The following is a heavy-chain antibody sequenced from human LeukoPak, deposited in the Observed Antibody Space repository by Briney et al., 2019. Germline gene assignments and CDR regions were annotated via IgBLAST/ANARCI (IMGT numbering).Heavy chain of an antibody. V-gene: IGHV3-64D*09. CDR3: VKDVGGSYAFDY. CDR1: GFTFSRYA. J-gene: IGHJ4*02. D-gene: IGHD1-26*01. Sequence: RGSLTLSCSASGFTFSRYAMHWVRQAPGKGLEYVSGINDNGRRTHYGDSVKGRFSISRDNSKNTLHLQMSTLGAEDTALYYCVKDVGGSYAFDYWGQGIPVTLAS. CDR2: INDNGRRT.